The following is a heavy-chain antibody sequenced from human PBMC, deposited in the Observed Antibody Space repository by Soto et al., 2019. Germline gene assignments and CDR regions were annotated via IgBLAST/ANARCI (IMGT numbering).Heavy chain of an antibody. CDR2: VYYSGGA. V-gene: IGHV4-59*04. D-gene: IGHD2-21*01. J-gene: IGHJ5*01. Sequence: SETLSLTCTVSGGSISSYYWGWIRQPPGKGLEFIANVYYSGGAHYNPSFKSRVTISVDTATNQVSLRMSSVTAADTAVYFCGRVVEGATRHTDFDSWGQGTLVTVSS. CDR3: GRVVEGATRHTDFDS. CDR1: GGSISSYY.